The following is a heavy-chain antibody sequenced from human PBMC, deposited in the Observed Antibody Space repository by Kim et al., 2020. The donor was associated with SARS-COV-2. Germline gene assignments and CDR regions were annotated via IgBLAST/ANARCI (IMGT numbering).Heavy chain of an antibody. J-gene: IGHJ6*02. D-gene: IGHD5-18*01. CDR3: ARESSEAALVKYYYYGMDV. Sequence: GRFTISRDNSKNTLYLQMNSLRAEDTAVYYCARESSEAALVKYYYYGMDVWGQGTTVTVSS. V-gene: IGHV3-30*04.